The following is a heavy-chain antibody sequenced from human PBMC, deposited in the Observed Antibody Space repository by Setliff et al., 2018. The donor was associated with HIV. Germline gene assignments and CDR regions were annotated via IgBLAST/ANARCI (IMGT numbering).Heavy chain of an antibody. D-gene: IGHD1-20*01. Sequence: WGSLRLSCAASGFTVSANYTTWVRQSPGRGLEWVSLIYSGGSTHYTDSVKGRFTISRDNSKNTLYLQMNSLRAEDTAVYFCARYNGQLLFRSFYYYIDVWGKGTTGTVSS. V-gene: IGHV3-53*01. CDR1: GFTVSANY. CDR2: IYSGGST. CDR3: ARYNGQLLFRSFYYYIDV. J-gene: IGHJ6*03.